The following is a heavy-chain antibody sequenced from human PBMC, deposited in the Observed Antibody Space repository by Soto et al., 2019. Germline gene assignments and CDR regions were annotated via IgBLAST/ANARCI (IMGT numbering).Heavy chain of an antibody. CDR3: ARARTYYYDSSGYSTWYFDY. Sequence: GGSLRLSCAASGFTFSSYDMHWVRQATGKGLEWVSAIGTAGDTYYPGSVKGRFTISRENAKNSLYLQMNSLRAGDTAVYYCARARTYYYDSSGYSTWYFDYWGQGTLVTSPQ. CDR1: GFTFSSYD. V-gene: IGHV3-13*01. D-gene: IGHD3-22*01. CDR2: IGTAGDT. J-gene: IGHJ4*02.